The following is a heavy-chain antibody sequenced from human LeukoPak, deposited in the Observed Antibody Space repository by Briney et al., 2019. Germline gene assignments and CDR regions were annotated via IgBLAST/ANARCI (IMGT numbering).Heavy chain of an antibody. J-gene: IGHJ4*02. CDR3: VTGYYEPFDN. CDR2: NSDTGKT. V-gene: IGHV4-59*01. Sequence: SETLSLTCNVSGASLSSYYWGWIRQSPGKGLEWLGYNSDTGKTDYNPSLKSRGTLSLDMSKNQFSLRLTSVTAADTAVYYCVTGYYEPFDNWGQGTLVFVSS. D-gene: IGHD3-3*01. CDR1: GASLSSYY.